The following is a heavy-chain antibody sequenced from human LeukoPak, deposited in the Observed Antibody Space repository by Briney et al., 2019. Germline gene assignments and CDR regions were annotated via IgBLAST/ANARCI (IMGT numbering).Heavy chain of an antibody. CDR2: ISSSSSYI. Sequence: GGSLRLSCAASGFTFSSYSMNWVRQAPGKGLEWVSSISSSSSYIYYADSVKGRFTISRDNAKNSLYLQMNSLRAEDTAVYYCARVFRGYSYGLPAHFDYWGQGTLVTVSS. CDR1: GFTFSSYS. V-gene: IGHV3-21*01. J-gene: IGHJ4*02. CDR3: ARVFRGYSYGLPAHFDY. D-gene: IGHD5-18*01.